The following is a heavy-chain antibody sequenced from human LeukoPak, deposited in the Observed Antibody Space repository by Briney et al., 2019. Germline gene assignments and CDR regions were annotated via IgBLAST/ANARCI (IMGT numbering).Heavy chain of an antibody. CDR2: INPSGGST. CDR1: GYTFTSYY. Sequence: ASVKVSCKASGYTFTSYYMHWVRQAPGQGLEWMGTINPSGGSTSYAQKFRGRVTMTRDTSTSTVYMELSSLRSEDTAVYYCARDFWSGYYAYWGQGTLVTVSS. CDR3: ARDFWSGYYAY. V-gene: IGHV1-46*03. J-gene: IGHJ4*02. D-gene: IGHD3-3*01.